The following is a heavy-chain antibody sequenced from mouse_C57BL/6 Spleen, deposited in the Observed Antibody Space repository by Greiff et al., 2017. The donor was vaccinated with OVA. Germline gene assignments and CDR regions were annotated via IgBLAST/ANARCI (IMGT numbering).Heavy chain of an antibody. V-gene: IGHV1-74*01. CDR1: GYTFTSYW. CDR3: AKSDGYHFDY. D-gene: IGHD2-3*01. Sequence: VQLQQPGAELVKPGASVKVSCKASGYTFTSYWLTWVKQRPGQGLEWIGRIHTSDSDTNYNHKFKGNATLTVDKSSITASMQLSSLTSEDSAVYDCAKSDGYHFDYWGQGTTLTVSS. CDR2: IHTSDSDT. J-gene: IGHJ2*01.